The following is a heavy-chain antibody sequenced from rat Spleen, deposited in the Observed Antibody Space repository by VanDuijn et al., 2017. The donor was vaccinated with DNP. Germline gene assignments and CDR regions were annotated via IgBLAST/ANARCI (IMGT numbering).Heavy chain of an antibody. CDR3: ARHAARDYRYYFNY. V-gene: IGHV5-25*01. CDR2: ISPSGGST. Sequence: EVQLVESGGGLVQPGRSLKLSCAASGFTFSNYDMAWVRQAPTKGLEWVASISPSGGSTYYRDSVQGRFTVSRDNAKRSRYLQMESLRSEYTATYYCARHAARDYRYYFNYWGQVVMVTVSS. CDR1: GFTFSNYD. J-gene: IGHJ2*01. D-gene: IGHD1-1*01.